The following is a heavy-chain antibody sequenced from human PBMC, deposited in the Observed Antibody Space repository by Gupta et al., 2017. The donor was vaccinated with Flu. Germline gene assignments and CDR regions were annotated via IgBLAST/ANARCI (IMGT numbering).Heavy chain of an antibody. CDR2: IYPGDSDT. Sequence: EVQLVQSGAEMKQPGESLKISCKGSGYSFSIYWSGWVRQMPGKGLEWMGVIYPGDSDTRYSPSFQGQVTISADKSINTAYLQWSRLKASDTAMYYCVRAYCSGTSCYRPYSSFDPWGQGTLVTVSS. CDR3: VRAYCSGTSCYRPYSSFDP. CDR1: GYSFSIYW. D-gene: IGHD2-15*01. V-gene: IGHV5-51*01. J-gene: IGHJ5*02.